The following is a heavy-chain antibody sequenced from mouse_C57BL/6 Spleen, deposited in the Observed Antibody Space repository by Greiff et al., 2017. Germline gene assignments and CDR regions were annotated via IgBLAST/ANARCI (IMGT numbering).Heavy chain of an antibody. D-gene: IGHD4-1*01. V-gene: IGHV3-6*01. CDR2: ISYDGSN. CDR3: ARDGTWAWFAY. J-gene: IGHJ3*01. CDR1: GYSITSGYY. Sequence: EVKLMESGPGLVKPSQSLSLTCSVTGYSITSGYYWNWIRQFPGNKLEWMGYISYDGSNNYNPSFKNRISITRDTSKNQFFLKLNSVTTEDTATYYCARDGTWAWFAYWGQGTLVTVSA.